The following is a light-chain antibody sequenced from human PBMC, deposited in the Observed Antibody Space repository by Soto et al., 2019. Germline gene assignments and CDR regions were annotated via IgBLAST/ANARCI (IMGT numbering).Light chain of an antibody. CDR3: QQYNDWRPLT. CDR1: QSVRSN. Sequence: EIVMTQSPATLSVSPGERATLSCRASQSVRSNLAWYQHKPGQAPRLLIYGASTRATGIPARFSGSGSETEFTLTISSLQTEDFAVYYCQQYNDWRPLTFGGGTKVEIK. J-gene: IGKJ4*01. CDR2: GAS. V-gene: IGKV3-15*01.